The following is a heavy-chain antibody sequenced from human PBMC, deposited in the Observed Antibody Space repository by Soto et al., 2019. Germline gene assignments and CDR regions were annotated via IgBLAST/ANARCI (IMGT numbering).Heavy chain of an antibody. CDR3: ASVVVVPAAMGSDY. CDR2: ISRSSSTI. Sequence: EVQLVESGGGLVQPGGSLRLSCAASGFTFSSYSMNWVRQAPGKGLEWVSYISRSSSTIYYADSVKGRFTISRDNAENSLFLQMNSLRAEDTAVYYCASVVVVPAAMGSDYWGQGTLVTVSS. CDR1: GFTFSSYS. V-gene: IGHV3-48*01. D-gene: IGHD2-2*01. J-gene: IGHJ4*02.